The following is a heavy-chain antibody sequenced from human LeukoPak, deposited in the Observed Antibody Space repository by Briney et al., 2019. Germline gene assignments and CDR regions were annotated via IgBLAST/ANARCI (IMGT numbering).Heavy chain of an antibody. V-gene: IGHV4-4*02. CDR3: GSATYYKVAS. CDR1: GASISSNNW. D-gene: IGHD3-10*01. CDR2: TFYNRGS. J-gene: IGHJ4*02. Sequence: SETLSLTCAVSGASISSNNWWIWVRQSPGKGLEWIGETFYNRGSNYNPSLKSRVTMSLDESTNHFSMKLSSVTAADTAVYYCGSATYYKVASWGQGTLVIVSS.